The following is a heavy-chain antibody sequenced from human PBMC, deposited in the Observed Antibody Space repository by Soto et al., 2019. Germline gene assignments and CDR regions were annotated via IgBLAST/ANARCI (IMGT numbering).Heavy chain of an antibody. CDR2: IYPSDSDT. D-gene: IGHD3-3*01. Sequence: GESLKISCKGSGYNFDGYWIAWVRQMPGKGLELMGIIYPSDSDTRYRPSFQGQVTISADKSIRSAYLQWSSLRASDTAMYYCARGGVSTRTFDYWGQGTPVTVSS. CDR1: GYNFDGYW. CDR3: ARGGVSTRTFDY. J-gene: IGHJ4*02. V-gene: IGHV5-51*01.